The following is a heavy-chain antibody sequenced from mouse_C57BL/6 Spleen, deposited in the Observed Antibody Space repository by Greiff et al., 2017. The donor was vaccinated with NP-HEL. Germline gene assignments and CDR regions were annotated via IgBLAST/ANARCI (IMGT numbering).Heavy chain of an antibody. J-gene: IGHJ3*01. CDR3: TKSLYGNYGLFAY. CDR2: IDPETGGT. CDR1: GYTFTDYE. V-gene: IGHV1-15*01. Sequence: QVHVKQSGAELVRPGASVTLSCKASGYTFTDYEMHWVKQTPVHGLEWIGAIDPETGGTAYNQKFKGKAILTADTSSSTAYMELRSLTSEDSAVYYCTKSLYGNYGLFAYWGQGTLVTVSA. D-gene: IGHD2-1*01.